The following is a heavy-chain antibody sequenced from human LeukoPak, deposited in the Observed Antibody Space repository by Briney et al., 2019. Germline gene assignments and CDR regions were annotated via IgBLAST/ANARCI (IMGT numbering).Heavy chain of an antibody. D-gene: IGHD5-12*01. CDR2: ISAYNGNT. V-gene: IGHV1-18*01. CDR3: ARVWVDIVATILDY. J-gene: IGHJ4*02. CDR1: GYTFTSYG. Sequence: ATVKVSCKASGYTFTSYGISWVRQAPGQGLEWMGWISAYNGNTNYAQKLQGRVTMTTDTSTSTAYMELRSLRSDDTAVYYCARVWVDIVATILDYWGQGTLVTVSS.